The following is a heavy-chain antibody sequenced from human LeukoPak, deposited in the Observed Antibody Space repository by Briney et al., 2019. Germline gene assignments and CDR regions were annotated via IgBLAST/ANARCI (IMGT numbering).Heavy chain of an antibody. D-gene: IGHD4-11*01. J-gene: IGHJ4*02. Sequence: GGSLRLSCVASGFTFSTYWMNWVRQAPGRGLEWVATIKEDGSETFCVESVKGRFTISRDNAKNSLYLQMNSLRPEDTAVYYCARDLSIGTTVLDYWGQGTLVTVSS. CDR2: IKEDGSET. V-gene: IGHV3-7*01. CDR3: ARDLSIGTTVLDY. CDR1: GFTFSTYW.